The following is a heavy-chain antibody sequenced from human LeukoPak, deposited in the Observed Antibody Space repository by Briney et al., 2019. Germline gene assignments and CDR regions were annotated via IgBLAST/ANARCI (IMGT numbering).Heavy chain of an antibody. CDR1: GFTFSSYG. J-gene: IGHJ4*02. V-gene: IGHV3-30*18. D-gene: IGHD3-16*02. Sequence: PGRSLRLSCAASGFTFSSYGMHWVRQAPGKGLEWVAVISYDGSNKYYADSVKGRFTISRDNSKNTLYLQMNSLRAEDTAVYYCAKGMWAFGGVTVYDYWGQGTLVTVSS. CDR3: AKGMWAFGGVTVYDY. CDR2: ISYDGSNK.